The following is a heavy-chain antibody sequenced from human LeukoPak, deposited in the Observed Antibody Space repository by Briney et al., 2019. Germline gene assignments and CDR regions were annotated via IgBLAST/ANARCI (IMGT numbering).Heavy chain of an antibody. J-gene: IGHJ4*02. CDR3: ASSRRDTIFGVVPVIFDY. D-gene: IGHD3-3*01. V-gene: IGHV5-51*01. CDR1: GYSFTSYW. CDR2: IYPGDSDT. Sequence: GESLKISCKGSGYSFTSYWIGWVRQMPGKGLEWMGIIYPGDSDTRYSPSFQGQVTISADKSISTAYLQWSSLKASDTAMYYCASSRRDTIFGVVPVIFDYWGQGTLVTVSS.